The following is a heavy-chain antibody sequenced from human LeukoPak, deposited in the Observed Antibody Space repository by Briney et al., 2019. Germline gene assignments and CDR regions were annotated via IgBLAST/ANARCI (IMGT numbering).Heavy chain of an antibody. V-gene: IGHV4-39*01. J-gene: IGHJ1*01. CDR2: IYYNGST. D-gene: IGHD2-15*01. CDR3: ARRGYCRAGNCYVDH. CDR1: GGSISSSAYY. Sequence: SETLSLTCIVSGGSISSSAYYWGWLRQPPGKGLEWIGSIYYNGSTYYNPSLKGRLTISADTSNKQFSLKLSSVTAADTAVYFCARRGYCRAGNCYVDHWGQGTLVTVSS.